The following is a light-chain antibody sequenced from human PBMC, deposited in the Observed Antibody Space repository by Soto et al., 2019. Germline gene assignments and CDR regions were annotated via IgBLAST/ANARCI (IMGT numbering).Light chain of an antibody. CDR3: QQIDSSPIT. V-gene: IGKV1-9*01. Sequence: DIQLTQSPSFLSASVGDRFTITCRASQGINSFLGWYQQKPGKAPKLLIYDVSTVQSGVPSRIRGSGSGTEFILTISRLQPEDFATCYCQQIDSSPITFGQGTRLEIK. J-gene: IGKJ5*01. CDR1: QGINSF. CDR2: DVS.